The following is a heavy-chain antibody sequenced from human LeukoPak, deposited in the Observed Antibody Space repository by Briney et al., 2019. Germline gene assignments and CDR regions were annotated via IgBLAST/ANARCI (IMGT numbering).Heavy chain of an antibody. J-gene: IGHJ4*02. CDR1: GGTFSSYA. CDR3: ASPSIAVAGTTPHYYFDY. D-gene: IGHD6-19*01. Sequence: SVKVSCKASGGTFSSYAISWVRQAPGQGLEWMGGIIPIFGTANYAQKFQGRVTITADESTSTAYMELSSLSSEDTAVYYCASPSIAVAGTTPHYYFDYWGQGTLVTVSS. CDR2: IIPIFGTA. V-gene: IGHV1-69*13.